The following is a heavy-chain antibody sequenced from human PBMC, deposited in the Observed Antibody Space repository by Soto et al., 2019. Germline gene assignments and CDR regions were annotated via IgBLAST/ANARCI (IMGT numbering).Heavy chain of an antibody. Sequence: ASVKVSCKASGYTFTSYGISWVRQAPGQGLEWMGWISAYNGNTNYAQKFQGRVTMTTNTSISTAYMELSSLRSEDTAVYYCATNPGDRDDAFDIWGQGTMVTVSS. J-gene: IGHJ3*02. CDR2: ISAYNGNT. CDR3: ATNPGDRDDAFDI. CDR1: GYTFTSYG. V-gene: IGHV1-18*01.